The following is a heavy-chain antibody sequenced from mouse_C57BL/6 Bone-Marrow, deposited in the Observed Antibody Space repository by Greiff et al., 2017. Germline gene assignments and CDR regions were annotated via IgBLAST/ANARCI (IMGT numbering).Heavy chain of an antibody. CDR3: ARYGYWIFDY. J-gene: IGHJ2*01. D-gene: IGHD2-2*01. V-gene: IGHV1-63*01. CDR2: IFPGGGST. Sequence: QVQLQQSGAELVRPGTSVKMSCKASGYTFTNYWIGWAKQRPGHGLEWIGDIFPGGGSTNYNEKFKGKATLTADKSSSTAYMQCSSLTSEDSAIYYIARYGYWIFDYWGQGTTLTGAS. CDR1: GYTFTNYW.